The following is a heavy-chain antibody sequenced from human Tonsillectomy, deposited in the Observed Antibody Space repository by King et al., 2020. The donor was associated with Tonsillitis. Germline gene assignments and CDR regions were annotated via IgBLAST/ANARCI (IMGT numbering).Heavy chain of an antibody. D-gene: IGHD6-19*01. CDR1: GFTFSSHW. CDR3: ASGAGYSSGWDY. Sequence: VQLVESGGDLVQPGGSLRISCAASGFTFSSHWMSWVRQAPGKGLEWVANIKEDGSENYFVDSVKGRFIISRDNAKNSLYLQMNSLRAEDTAVYYCASGAGYSSGWDYWGQGTLVTVSS. J-gene: IGHJ4*02. CDR2: IKEDGSEN. V-gene: IGHV3-7*01.